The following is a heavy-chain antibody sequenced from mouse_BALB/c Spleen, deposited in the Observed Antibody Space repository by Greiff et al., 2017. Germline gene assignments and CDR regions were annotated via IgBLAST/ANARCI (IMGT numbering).Heavy chain of an antibody. D-gene: IGHD1-2*01. CDR3: ARNYGPNYYAMDY. Sequence: QVQLQQSGPELVRPGVSVKISCKGSSYTFTDYAMHWVKQSHAKSLEWIGVISTYYGNTNYNQKFKGKATMTVDKSSSTAYMELARLTSEDSAVYYCARNYGPNYYAMDYWGQGTSVTVSS. V-gene: IGHV1-67*01. J-gene: IGHJ4*01. CDR2: ISTYYGNT. CDR1: SYTFTDYA.